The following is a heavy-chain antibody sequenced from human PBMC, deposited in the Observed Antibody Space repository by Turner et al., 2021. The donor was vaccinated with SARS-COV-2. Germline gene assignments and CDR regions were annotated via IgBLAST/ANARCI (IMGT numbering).Heavy chain of an antibody. CDR2: IYSGGST. Sequence: EVQLVETGGGLIQPGGSLSLSCAASGFTVSSNYMSWVRQAPGKGLEWVSVIYSGGSTYYADSVKGRFTISRDNSKNTLYLQVNSLRAEDTAVYYCARVRPSLIDYFDYWGQGTLVTVSS. CDR1: GFTVSSNY. J-gene: IGHJ4*02. V-gene: IGHV3-53*02. CDR3: ARVRPSLIDYFDY. D-gene: IGHD3-16*02.